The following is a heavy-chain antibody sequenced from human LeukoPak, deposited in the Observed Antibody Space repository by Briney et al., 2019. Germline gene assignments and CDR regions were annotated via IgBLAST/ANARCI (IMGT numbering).Heavy chain of an antibody. Sequence: GRSLRLSCAASGFTFSSYGMHWVRQAPGKGLEWVAVISYDGSNKYYVDSVKGRFTISRDNAKNSLYLQMNSLRAEDTAVYYCARADSSIAARLSRSSIFNYYYYMDVWGKGTTVTVSS. CDR2: ISYDGSNK. CDR1: GFTFSSYG. CDR3: ARADSSIAARLSRSSIFNYYYYMDV. V-gene: IGHV3-30*03. J-gene: IGHJ6*03. D-gene: IGHD6-6*01.